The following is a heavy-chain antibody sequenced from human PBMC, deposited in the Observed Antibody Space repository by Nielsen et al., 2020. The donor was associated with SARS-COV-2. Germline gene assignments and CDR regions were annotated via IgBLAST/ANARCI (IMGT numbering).Heavy chain of an antibody. CDR2: ISPSGGSK. CDR3: AKGAEYCSSTSCWAPDY. CDR1: AFTFSSYA. V-gene: IGHV3-23*01. J-gene: IGHJ4*02. Sequence: GESLKISCAASAFTFSSYAMNWVRQAPGKGLEWVSSISPSGGSKYYADSVKGRFTISRDNSKNTFYLQMNSLRDEDTAAYYCAKGAEYCSSTSCWAPDYWGQGTLVTVSS. D-gene: IGHD2-2*01.